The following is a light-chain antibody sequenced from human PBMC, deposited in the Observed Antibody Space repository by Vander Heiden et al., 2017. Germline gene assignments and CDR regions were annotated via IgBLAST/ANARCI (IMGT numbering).Light chain of an antibody. Sequence: DIQMTQSPSSLSASVGDRVTITCRASQSISSYLNWYQQKPGKATKLLIYAASSLQSGVPSRFSGSGSGTDFTLTISSLQPEDFATYYCQQSDSTPLTFGQGTKLEIK. J-gene: IGKJ2*01. V-gene: IGKV1-39*01. CDR2: AAS. CDR3: QQSDSTPLT. CDR1: QSISSY.